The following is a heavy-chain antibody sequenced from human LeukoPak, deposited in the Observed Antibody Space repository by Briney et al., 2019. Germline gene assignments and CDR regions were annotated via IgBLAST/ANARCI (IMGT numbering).Heavy chain of an antibody. CDR1: GGTFSSYA. V-gene: IGHV1-69*01. Sequence: SVKVSCKASGGTFSSYAISWVRQAPGQGLEWIGGIIPIFGTANYAQKFQGRVTITADESTSTAYMELSSLRSEDTAVYYCASESSTPTGNDAFDIWGQGTMVTVSS. CDR2: IIPIFGTA. D-gene: IGHD6-13*01. J-gene: IGHJ3*02. CDR3: ASESSTPTGNDAFDI.